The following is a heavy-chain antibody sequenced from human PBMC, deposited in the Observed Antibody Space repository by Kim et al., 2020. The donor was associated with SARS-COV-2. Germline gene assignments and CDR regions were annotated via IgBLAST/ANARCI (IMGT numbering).Heavy chain of an antibody. CDR1: GGTFSSYA. D-gene: IGHD5-12*01. CDR3: ARVMGMGGDSGYDYSFDY. J-gene: IGHJ4*02. V-gene: IGHV1-69*13. CDR2: IIPIFGTA. Sequence: SVKVSCKASGGTFSSYAISWVRQALGQGLEWMGGIIPIFGTANYAQKFQGRVTITADESTSTAYMELSSLRSEDTAVYYCARVMGMGGDSGYDYSFDYWGQGTLVTVSS.